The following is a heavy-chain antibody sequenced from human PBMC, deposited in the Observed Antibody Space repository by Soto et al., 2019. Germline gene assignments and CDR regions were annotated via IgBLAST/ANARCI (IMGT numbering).Heavy chain of an antibody. CDR2: ISGSGGST. Sequence: GGSLRLSCAASGFTFSSYAMSWVRQAPGKGLEWVSAISGSGGSTYYADSVKGRFTISRDNSKNTLYLQMNSLRAEDTVVYYCASPAKLGIDAFDIWGQGTMVTVSS. V-gene: IGHV3-23*01. CDR1: GFTFSSYA. D-gene: IGHD7-27*01. CDR3: ASPAKLGIDAFDI. J-gene: IGHJ3*02.